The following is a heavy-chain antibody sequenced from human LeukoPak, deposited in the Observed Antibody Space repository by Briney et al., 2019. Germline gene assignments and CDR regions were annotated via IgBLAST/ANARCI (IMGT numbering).Heavy chain of an antibody. V-gene: IGHV3-23*01. D-gene: IGHD3-3*01. Sequence: GGSLRLSCAASGFTFSSYAMSWVRQAPGKGLEWVLAISGSGGSTYYADSVKGRFTISRDNSKNTLYLQMNSLRAEDTAVYYCAKTDSYDFWSGYYAFDIWGQGTMVTVSS. CDR1: GFTFSSYA. CDR3: AKTDSYDFWSGYYAFDI. CDR2: ISGSGGST. J-gene: IGHJ3*02.